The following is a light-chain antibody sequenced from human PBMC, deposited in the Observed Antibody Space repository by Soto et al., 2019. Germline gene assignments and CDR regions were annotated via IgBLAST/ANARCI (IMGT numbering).Light chain of an antibody. J-gene: IGLJ1*01. CDR1: NIGGKN. Sequence: SYELTQPLSVSVALGQTARITCGGNNIGGKNVHWYQQKPGQAPVLVMYRDSNRPSVIPERFSGSNSGNTATLTISRAQAGDEADYYCQVWDSSASSYVFGTGTKLTVL. CDR3: QVWDSSASSYV. CDR2: RDS. V-gene: IGLV3-9*01.